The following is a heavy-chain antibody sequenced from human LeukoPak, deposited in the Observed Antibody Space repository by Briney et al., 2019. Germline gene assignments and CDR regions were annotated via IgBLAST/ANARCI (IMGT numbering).Heavy chain of an antibody. D-gene: IGHD5-24*01. CDR2: IVVASGNT. J-gene: IGHJ4*02. CDR1: GFTFTNSA. V-gene: IGHV1-58*02. CDR3: AAAPIEMQQRGFDY. Sequence: GASVKVSCKASGFTFTNSAMQRVRQARGPRLEWIGWIVVASGNTKNAQKFQERVTITRDMSTSTAYMELSSLSPEDTAVYYCAAAPIEMQQRGFDYWGQGTLVTVFS.